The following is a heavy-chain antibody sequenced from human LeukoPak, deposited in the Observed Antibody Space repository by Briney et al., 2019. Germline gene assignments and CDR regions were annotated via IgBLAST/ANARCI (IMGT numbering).Heavy chain of an antibody. D-gene: IGHD6-19*01. CDR1: GLTFSSYA. V-gene: IGHV3-64D*09. J-gene: IGHJ4*02. Sequence: PGGSLRLSCSASGLTFSSYAMHWVRQAPGKGLEYFSAISSTGTYTYYADSVRGRFTISRDNSKNTLYLQMSSLRADDTAVYYCSGHSSGWYADWGQGTLVTVSS. CDR3: SGHSSGWYAD. CDR2: ISSTGTYT.